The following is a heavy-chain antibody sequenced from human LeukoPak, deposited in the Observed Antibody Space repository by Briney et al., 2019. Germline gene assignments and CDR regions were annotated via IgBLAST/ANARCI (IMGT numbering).Heavy chain of an antibody. V-gene: IGHV3-23*01. D-gene: IGHD3-22*01. J-gene: IGHJ4*02. CDR3: AKSYSSCYSAFDY. CDR1: GFTFCSYA. Sequence: GGSLRLSCAASGFTFCSYAMRWVRQAPGKGLEWVSDISGSGGSTYYADSVKGRFTTSRNKSKNTHYLQMNSLRAEDTAVYYCAKSYSSCYSAFDYWGQGTLVTVSS. CDR2: ISGSGGST.